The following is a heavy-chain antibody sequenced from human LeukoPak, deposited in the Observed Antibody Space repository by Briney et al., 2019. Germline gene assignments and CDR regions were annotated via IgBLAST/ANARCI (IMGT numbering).Heavy chain of an antibody. Sequence: GGSLRLSCAASGFTFSSYWMHWVRQAPGKVLVWVSRINSDGSSPTYADSVKGRFTISRDNAKNTLYLQMNSLRAEDTAVYYCARGGFCSGGTCSSITMIPIVWGQGTTVTVSS. CDR1: GFTFSSYW. CDR3: ARGGFCSGGTCSSITMIPIV. J-gene: IGHJ6*02. D-gene: IGHD2-15*01. CDR2: INSDGSSP. V-gene: IGHV3-74*01.